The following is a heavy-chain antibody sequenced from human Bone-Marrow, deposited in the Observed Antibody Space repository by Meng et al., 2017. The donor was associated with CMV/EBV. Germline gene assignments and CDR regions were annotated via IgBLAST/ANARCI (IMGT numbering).Heavy chain of an antibody. CDR2: VSYNGRIK. J-gene: IGHJ4*02. Sequence: LSLTCAASGFSFRNYDMFWVRRAPGKGPQQVAVVSYNGRIKDYADSVKGRFTISRDNSENKVFLEMNSLRAEDTAVYYCARAAWGGYDPFDYWGQGTLVTVSS. D-gene: IGHD5-12*01. CDR3: ARAAWGGYDPFDY. CDR1: GFSFRNYD. V-gene: IGHV3-30*04.